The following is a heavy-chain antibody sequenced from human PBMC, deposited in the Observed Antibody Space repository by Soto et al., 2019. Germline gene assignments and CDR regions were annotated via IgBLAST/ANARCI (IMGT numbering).Heavy chain of an antibody. Sequence: QVQLVQSGTEVKKPGASVKVSCKASGYTFTSYGISWVRQAPGQGLEWMGWINVHSNYVSYAQKVQGRVTMTTDTSTSTAYMELRSLRSDDTAVYYCARARGHYHDSSGYYFGGEVDFWGQGTLVTVSS. CDR1: GYTFTSYG. CDR2: INVHSNYV. D-gene: IGHD3-22*01. V-gene: IGHV1-18*01. CDR3: ARARGHYHDSSGYYFGGEVDF. J-gene: IGHJ4*01.